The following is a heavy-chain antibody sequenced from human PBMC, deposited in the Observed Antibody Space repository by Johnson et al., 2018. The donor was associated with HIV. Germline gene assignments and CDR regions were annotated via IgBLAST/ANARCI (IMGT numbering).Heavy chain of an antibody. D-gene: IGHD3-22*01. CDR3: AKVSGYYDSLSAGWAFDI. V-gene: IGHV3-30*02. J-gene: IGHJ3*02. Sequence: QMQLVESGGGLVQPGRSLRLSCTASGFTFSSYGMHWVRKAPGKGLEWVAFIRYDGSNKYYADAVKGRFTISRDNSKNTLYLQMNSLRAEDTAVYYCAKVSGYYDSLSAGWAFDIWGQGTMVTVSS. CDR1: GFTFSSYG. CDR2: IRYDGSNK.